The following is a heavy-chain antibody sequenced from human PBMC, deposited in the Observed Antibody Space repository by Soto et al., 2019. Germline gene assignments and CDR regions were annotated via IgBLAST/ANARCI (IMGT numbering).Heavy chain of an antibody. CDR1: GFTFINSA. D-gene: IGHD6-19*01. V-gene: IGHV1-58*01. CDR2: IVVGSDNT. J-gene: IGHJ6*02. CDR3: AADSSGWYVDGMDV. Sequence: SVKVSCKASGFTFINSAVQWVRQARGQRLEWIGWIVVGSDNTNYAQKFQERVTITRDMSTRTVYMELSSLRSEDTAVYFCAADSSGWYVDGMDVWGQGTTVTVSS.